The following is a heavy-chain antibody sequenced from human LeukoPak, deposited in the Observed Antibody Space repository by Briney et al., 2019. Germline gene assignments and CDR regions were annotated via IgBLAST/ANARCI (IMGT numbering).Heavy chain of an antibody. CDR1: GFTFSSYA. J-gene: IGHJ4*02. Sequence: TGGSLRLSCAASGFTFSSYAMSWVRQAPGKGLEWVSAISGSGGSTYYADSVKGRFTISRDNSKNTLYLQMNSLRAEDTAVYYCAKVARYYYDSSGYCDYWGQGTLVTVSS. V-gene: IGHV3-23*01. CDR2: ISGSGGST. D-gene: IGHD3-22*01. CDR3: AKVARYYYDSSGYCDY.